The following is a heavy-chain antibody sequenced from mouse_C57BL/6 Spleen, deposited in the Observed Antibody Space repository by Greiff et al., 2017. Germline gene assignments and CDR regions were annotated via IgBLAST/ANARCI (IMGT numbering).Heavy chain of an antibody. CDR1: GYAFGSSW. Sequence: QVQLQQSGPELVKPGASVKISCKASGYAFGSSWMNWVKQRPGKGLEWIGRIYPGDGDTNYNGKFKGKATLTADKSSSTAYMQLSSLTAEDSAVXFCASPLTTVASYAMDYWGQGTSVTVSS. J-gene: IGHJ4*01. V-gene: IGHV1-82*01. CDR2: IYPGDGDT. D-gene: IGHD1-1*01. CDR3: ASPLTTVASYAMDY.